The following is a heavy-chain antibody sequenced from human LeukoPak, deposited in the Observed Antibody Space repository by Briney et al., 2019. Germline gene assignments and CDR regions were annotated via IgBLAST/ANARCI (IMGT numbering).Heavy chain of an antibody. V-gene: IGHV3-23*01. CDR2: ISGSGGST. Sequence: GGSLRLSCAASGFTFSSYAMSWVRQAPGKGLEWVSSISGSGGSTYYADAVKGRFTISRNNSKNTLYLQMNSLRAEDTAVYYCAKSTAEYQLLYADYWGQGTLVTVSS. CDR1: GFTFSSYA. D-gene: IGHD2-2*02. J-gene: IGHJ4*02. CDR3: AKSTAEYQLLYADY.